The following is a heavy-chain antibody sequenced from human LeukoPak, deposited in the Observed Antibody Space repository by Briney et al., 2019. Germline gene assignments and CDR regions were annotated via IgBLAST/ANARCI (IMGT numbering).Heavy chain of an antibody. CDR3: ARRHLVGSGYFDH. Sequence: ALVKVSCKASGYAFSNYGISWVRQAPGQGLEWLGWISTFNGHTTYALKFQDRGTMTTDTSTDTAYLELRSLRTDDTAVYYCARRHLVGSGYFDHWGQGTLVTVSS. CDR2: ISTFNGHT. J-gene: IGHJ4*02. D-gene: IGHD2-15*01. V-gene: IGHV1-18*01. CDR1: GYAFSNYG.